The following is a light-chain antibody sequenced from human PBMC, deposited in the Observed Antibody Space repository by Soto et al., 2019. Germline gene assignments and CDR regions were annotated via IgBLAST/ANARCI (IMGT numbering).Light chain of an antibody. CDR1: SSDIGAYNY. V-gene: IGLV2-14*01. Sequence: QSALTQPASVSGSPGQSITISCTGTSSDIGAYNYVSWYQQYPGKATKLMIYGVTNRPSGVSNRFSGSKTGNTASLTISGLQAEDEADYYCFSHRSGDSHVFGTGTKLTVL. CDR3: FSHRSGDSHV. J-gene: IGLJ1*01. CDR2: GVT.